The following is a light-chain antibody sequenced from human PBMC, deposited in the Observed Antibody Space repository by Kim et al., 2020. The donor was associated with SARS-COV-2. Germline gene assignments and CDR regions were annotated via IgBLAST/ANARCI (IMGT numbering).Light chain of an antibody. J-gene: IGLJ2*01. Sequence: GQRVTIPWSGSRSNIGSNTENWYQQLPGTAPKPLIYSNNQRPSGVPDRFSGSKSGTSASLAISGLQSEDEADYYCAAWDDSLNGPIFGGGTQLTVL. CDR2: SNN. V-gene: IGLV1-44*01. CDR3: AAWDDSLNGPI. CDR1: RSNIGSNT.